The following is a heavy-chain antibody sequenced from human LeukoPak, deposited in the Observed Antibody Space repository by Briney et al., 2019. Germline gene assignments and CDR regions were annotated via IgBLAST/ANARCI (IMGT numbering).Heavy chain of an antibody. V-gene: IGHV3-21*01. CDR1: GFTFSSYG. CDR3: ARPGGVAATVTIYYFDY. Sequence: GRSLRLSCAASGFTFSSYGMHWVRQAPGKGLEWVSSISSSSSYIYYADSVKGRFTISRDNAKNSLYLQMNSLRAEDTAVYYCARPGGVAATVTIYYFDYWGQGTLVTVSS. D-gene: IGHD2-15*01. CDR2: ISSSSSYI. J-gene: IGHJ4*02.